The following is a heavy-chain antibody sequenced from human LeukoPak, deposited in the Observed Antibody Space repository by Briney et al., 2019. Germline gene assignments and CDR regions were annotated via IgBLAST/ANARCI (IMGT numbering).Heavy chain of an antibody. Sequence: SETLSLTCAVSGGSISSGGYSWSWIRQPPGKGLEWIGYIYYSGSTNYNPSLKSRVTISVDTSKNQFSLKLSSVTAADTAVYYCASGDSSAPVDYWGQGTLVTVSS. D-gene: IGHD3-22*01. CDR3: ASGDSSAPVDY. J-gene: IGHJ4*02. CDR2: IYYSGST. CDR1: GGSISSGGYS. V-gene: IGHV4-61*08.